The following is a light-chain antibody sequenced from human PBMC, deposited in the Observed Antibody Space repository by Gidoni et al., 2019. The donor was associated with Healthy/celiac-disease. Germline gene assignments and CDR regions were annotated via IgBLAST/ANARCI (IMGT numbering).Light chain of an antibody. CDR3: QSYDSSLSGWV. CDR2: GNS. V-gene: IGLV1-40*01. Sequence: QSVLTQPPSVAGAPGQRVTISCTGNSANIGAGYDVHWYQPLPGTAPKLLIYGNSTRPSGGPDRFSGSKSGTAASLAIPGLQAEDEADYYCQSYDSSLSGWVFGGGTKLTVL. CDR1: SANIGAGYD. J-gene: IGLJ3*02.